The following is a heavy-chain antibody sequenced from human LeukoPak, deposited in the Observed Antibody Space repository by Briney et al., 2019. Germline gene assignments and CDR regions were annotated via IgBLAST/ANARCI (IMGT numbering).Heavy chain of an antibody. V-gene: IGHV4-61*02. Sequence: SETLSLTCTVSGGSISSGSYYWSWIRQPAGKGLEWIGRIYTSGSTNYNPSLKSRVTISVDTSKNQFSLKLSSVTAADTAVYYCARTLQRLFEQGDAFDIWGQGTMVTVSS. D-gene: IGHD1/OR15-1a*01. CDR3: ARTLQRLFEQGDAFDI. CDR2: IYTSGST. J-gene: IGHJ3*02. CDR1: GGSISSGSYY.